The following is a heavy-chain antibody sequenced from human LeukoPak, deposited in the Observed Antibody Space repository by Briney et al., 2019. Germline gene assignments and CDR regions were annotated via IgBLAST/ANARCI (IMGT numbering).Heavy chain of an antibody. J-gene: IGHJ5*02. CDR3: ARDVDITIFGGVIDTYWFDP. CDR2: ISAYNGNI. D-gene: IGHD3-3*01. Sequence: GASVTVSCKASGYTFTSYGISWVGQAPGQGLEWMGWISAYNGNINYAQKLQGRVTMTTDTSTSTGYMELRSLRSDDTAVYYCARDVDITIFGGVIDTYWFDPWGQGTLVTVSS. CDR1: GYTFTSYG. V-gene: IGHV1-18*01.